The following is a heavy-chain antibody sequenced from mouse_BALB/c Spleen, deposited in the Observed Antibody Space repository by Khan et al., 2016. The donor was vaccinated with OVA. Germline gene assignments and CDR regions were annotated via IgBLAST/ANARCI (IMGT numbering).Heavy chain of an antibody. CDR3: ARYGTRYNCAMDY. CDR2: ISSSGST. J-gene: IGHJ4*01. CDR1: GYSITSDYA. D-gene: IGHD2-1*01. V-gene: IGHV3-2*02. Sequence: EVKLLESGPGLVKPSQSLSLTCTVTGYSITSDYAWNWIRQFPGNKLEWMGYISSSGSTNYNPAFKSRISISRDTSKNQFFLQLNSVTTEDTATNYCARYGTRYNCAMDYWGQGTSVTVSS.